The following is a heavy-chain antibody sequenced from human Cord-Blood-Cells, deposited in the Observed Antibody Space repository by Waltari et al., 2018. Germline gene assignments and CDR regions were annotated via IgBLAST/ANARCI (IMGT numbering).Heavy chain of an antibody. CDR2: ISYDGSNK. Sequence: QVQLVESGGGVVQPGRSLRLPCAASGLTFSRYAMPWVRQATGKGLEWVAVISYDGSNKYYADSVKGRFTISRDNSKNTLYLQMNSLRAEDTAVYYCARDNDDSSGYYFDYWGQGTLVTVSS. D-gene: IGHD3-22*01. V-gene: IGHV3-30*04. CDR1: GLTFSRYA. CDR3: ARDNDDSSGYYFDY. J-gene: IGHJ4*02.